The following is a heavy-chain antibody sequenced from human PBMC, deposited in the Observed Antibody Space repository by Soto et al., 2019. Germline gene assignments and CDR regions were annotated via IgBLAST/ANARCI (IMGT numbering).Heavy chain of an antibody. J-gene: IGHJ4*02. CDR3: EVTTGY. V-gene: IGHV1-8*01. D-gene: IGHD2-21*02. CDR1: GYTFTDYD. CDR2: MSPDSGNA. Sequence: QVQVVQSRAEVKKPGASVKVSCKTSGYTFTDYDINCVRQAPGQGLEYMGWMSPDSGNAGYAKQFQGRVTMTSDTSISTAYMELSSLRSEDTAVYYCEVTTGYWGQGTLVTVSS.